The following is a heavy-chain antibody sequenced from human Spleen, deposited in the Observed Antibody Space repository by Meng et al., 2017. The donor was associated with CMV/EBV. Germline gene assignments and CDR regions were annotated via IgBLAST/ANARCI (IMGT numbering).Heavy chain of an antibody. J-gene: IGHJ6*02. Sequence: SETLSLTCTVSGGSISSNYWSWIRQPPGRGLEWIGHIYYSGSTDYNPSLKSRVTISVDTSKNQFSLKLSSVTAADTAVYYCARARPFFYSSSSPYYYYGMDVWGQGTTVTVSS. CDR3: ARARPFFYSSSSPYYYYGMDV. CDR2: IYYSGST. CDR1: GGSISSNY. D-gene: IGHD6-6*01. V-gene: IGHV4-59*12.